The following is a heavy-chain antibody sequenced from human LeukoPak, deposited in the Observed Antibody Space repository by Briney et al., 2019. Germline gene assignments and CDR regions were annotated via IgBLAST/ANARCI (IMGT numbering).Heavy chain of an antibody. D-gene: IGHD6-19*01. J-gene: IGHJ5*02. Sequence: GASVKVSFKASAYTFTVYYMHWVRQAPGQGLEWMGWINPNSGGTNYSQKFQGRVTMTRDTSISTAYMELSRLRSDDTAVYYCARRARIAVAGMSWFDPWGQGTLVTVSS. CDR1: AYTFTVYY. V-gene: IGHV1-2*02. CDR2: INPNSGGT. CDR3: ARRARIAVAGMSWFDP.